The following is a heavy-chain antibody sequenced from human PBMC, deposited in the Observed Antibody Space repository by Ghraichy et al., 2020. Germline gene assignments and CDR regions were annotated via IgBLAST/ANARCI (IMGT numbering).Heavy chain of an antibody. CDR2: IWYDGSNK. CDR1: GFTFSSYG. V-gene: IGHV3-33*01. D-gene: IGHD2-15*01. Sequence: GGSLRLSCAASGFTFSSYGMHWVRQAPGKGLEWVAVIWYDGSNKYYADSVKGRFTISRDNSKNTLYLQMNSLRAEDTAVYYCARELPGHYYFDYWGQGTLVTVSS. J-gene: IGHJ4*02. CDR3: ARELPGHYYFDY.